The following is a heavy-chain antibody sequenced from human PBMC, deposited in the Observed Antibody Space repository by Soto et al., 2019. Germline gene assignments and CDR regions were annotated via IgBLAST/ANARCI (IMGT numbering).Heavy chain of an antibody. CDR2: VYATETS. CDR1: GGSMSKFY. D-gene: IGHD4-17*01. J-gene: IGHJ5*02. Sequence: QVQVQESGPGLVKPSETLSLTCSVSGGSMSKFYWSWIRKTAGKGLEWMGRVYATETSDYNPFLRRRIAMSVDISKKTFSLRLRSVTAADTGVYYCVRDGSKTLRDCFDPWGQGILVTVSS. CDR3: VRDGSKTLRDCFDP. V-gene: IGHV4-4*07.